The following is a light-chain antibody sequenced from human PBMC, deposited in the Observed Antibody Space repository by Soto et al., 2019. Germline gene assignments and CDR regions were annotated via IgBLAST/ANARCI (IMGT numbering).Light chain of an antibody. Sequence: DIQLTQSPSFLSASVGDRVTITCRASQGISSYLAWYQQKLGKAPKLLISAASTSQSGVPSRFSGSGSGTEFTLTISSLQPEDFATYYCQQLNSYLSFTFGPGTKVDFK. J-gene: IGKJ3*01. V-gene: IGKV1-9*01. CDR2: AAS. CDR3: QQLNSYLSFT. CDR1: QGISSY.